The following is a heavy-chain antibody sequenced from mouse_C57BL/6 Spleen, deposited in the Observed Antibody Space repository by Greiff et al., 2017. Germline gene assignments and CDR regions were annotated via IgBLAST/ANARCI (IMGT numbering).Heavy chain of an antibody. Sequence: VQLQQSGAELVRPGTSVKMSCKASGYTFTNYWIGWAKQRPGHGLEWIGDIYPGGGYTNYNEKFKGKATLTADKSSSTAYMQFSSLTSEDSAIYYCARQYGNYPHAMDYWGQGTSVTVSS. CDR3: ARQYGNYPHAMDY. J-gene: IGHJ4*01. CDR2: IYPGGGYT. CDR1: GYTFTNYW. D-gene: IGHD2-10*02. V-gene: IGHV1-63*01.